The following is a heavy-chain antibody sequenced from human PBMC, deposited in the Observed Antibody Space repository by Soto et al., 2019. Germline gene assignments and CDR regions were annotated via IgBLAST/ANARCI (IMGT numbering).Heavy chain of an antibody. J-gene: IGHJ4*02. V-gene: IGHV5-10-1*01. CDR2: IDPSDSYT. CDR3: ARRMEVAGFDS. Sequence: GESLKISCHGSGYSFASYWINWVRQMPGKGLEWMGRIDPSDSYTDYSPSFKGHVTISVDKSTNTAYLQWSSLKASDTAMYFCARRMEVAGFDSWGQGTLVTVSS. D-gene: IGHD6-19*01. CDR1: GYSFASYW.